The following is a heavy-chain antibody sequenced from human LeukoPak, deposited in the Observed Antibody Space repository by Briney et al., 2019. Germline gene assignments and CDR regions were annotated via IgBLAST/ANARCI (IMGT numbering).Heavy chain of an antibody. Sequence: GGSLRLSCAASGFTFSSYSMNWVRQAPGKGLEWVSSISSSSSNTYYADSVKGRFTISRDNAKNSLYLQMNSLRAEDTAVYYCASVWDYGDYIDYWGQGTLVTVSS. V-gene: IGHV3-21*01. CDR3: ASVWDYGDYIDY. CDR2: ISSSSSNT. D-gene: IGHD4-17*01. CDR1: GFTFSSYS. J-gene: IGHJ4*02.